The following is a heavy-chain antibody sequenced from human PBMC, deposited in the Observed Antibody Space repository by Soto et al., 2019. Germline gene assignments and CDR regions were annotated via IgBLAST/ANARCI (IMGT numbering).Heavy chain of an antibody. CDR1: GAAISRDNYY. J-gene: IGHJ6*02. CDR3: ARPCTSSSCYRKGLDV. D-gene: IGHD2-2*01. V-gene: IGHV4-30-4*08. CDR2: IYYTGTT. Sequence: QVQLQESGPGLVKPSETLSLTCTVSGAAISRDNYYWSWIRQHPGQGLEWIGYIYYTGTTYYNPSLRSPVTISVDPSKNKFPRKVIAVTAADTAVYFCARPCTSSSCYRKGLDVWGPGTTVTVSS.